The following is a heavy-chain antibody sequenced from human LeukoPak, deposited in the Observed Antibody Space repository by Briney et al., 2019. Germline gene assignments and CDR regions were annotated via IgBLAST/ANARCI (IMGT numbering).Heavy chain of an antibody. V-gene: IGHV3-30*03. CDR1: EFTVSSNY. J-gene: IGHJ4*02. Sequence: GGSLRLSCAASEFTVSSNYLIWVRQAPGKGLEWVTAISDDETYKFYADSVKGRFTISRDNSKNTLYLQMNSLRVEDTAIYYCTRGMLRQPPDYWGQGMLVTVSS. CDR2: ISDDETYK. CDR3: TRGMLRQPPDY. D-gene: IGHD3-10*02.